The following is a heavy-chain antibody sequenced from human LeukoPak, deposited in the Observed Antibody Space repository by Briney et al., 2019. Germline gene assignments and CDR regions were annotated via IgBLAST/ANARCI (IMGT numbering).Heavy chain of an antibody. V-gene: IGHV4-59*08. J-gene: IGHJ4*02. D-gene: IGHD6-13*01. CDR2: IYYSEST. Sequence: SETLSLTCTVSGGSISSYYWSWIRQPPGKGLEWIGYIYYSESTNYNPSLKSRVTISVDTSKNQSSLKLSSVTAADTAVYYCARHPSIAADFDYWGQGTLVTVSS. CDR3: ARHPSIAADFDY. CDR1: GGSISSYY.